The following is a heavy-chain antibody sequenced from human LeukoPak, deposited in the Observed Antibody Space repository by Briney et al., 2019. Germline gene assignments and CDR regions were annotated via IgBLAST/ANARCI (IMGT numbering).Heavy chain of an antibody. CDR3: ARDPEEFLTYYYFDY. D-gene: IGHD3-10*01. Sequence: ASVKVSCKASGYTFTGYHMRWVRQAPGQGLEWMGWINPNSGGTNYAQKFQGRVTMTRDTSISTAYMELSRLRSDDTAVYYCARDPEEFLTYYYFDYWGQGTLVTVSS. V-gene: IGHV1-2*02. CDR1: GYTFTGYH. J-gene: IGHJ4*02. CDR2: INPNSGGT.